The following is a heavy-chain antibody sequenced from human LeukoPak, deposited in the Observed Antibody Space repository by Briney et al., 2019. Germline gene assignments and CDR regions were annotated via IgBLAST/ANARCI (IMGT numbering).Heavy chain of an antibody. V-gene: IGHV3-66*01. CDR1: GFTVSSNY. CDR2: IYSGGST. CDR3: ARDPVSDKPDYFDD. J-gene: IGHJ4*02. D-gene: IGHD1-14*01. Sequence: GGSLRLSCAVSGFTVSSNYMSWVRQAPGKGLEWVSVIYSGGSTYYADSVKGRFTISRDNSKNTLYLQMNSLRAEDTAVYYCARDPVSDKPDYFDDWGQGTLVTVSS.